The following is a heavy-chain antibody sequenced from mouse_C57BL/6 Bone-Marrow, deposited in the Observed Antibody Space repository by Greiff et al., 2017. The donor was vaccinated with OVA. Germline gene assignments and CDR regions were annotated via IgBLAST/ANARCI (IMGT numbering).Heavy chain of an antibody. Sequence: QVQLQQSGPELVKPGASVKISCKASGYAFSSSWMNWVKQRPGKGLEWIGRIYPGDGDTNYNGKVKGKATLTADKASSTAYMQLSSLTSEDSAVYFCARWSPGYFDVWGTGTTVTVSS. J-gene: IGHJ1*03. V-gene: IGHV1-82*01. CDR2: IYPGDGDT. CDR1: GYAFSSSW. CDR3: ARWSPGYFDV.